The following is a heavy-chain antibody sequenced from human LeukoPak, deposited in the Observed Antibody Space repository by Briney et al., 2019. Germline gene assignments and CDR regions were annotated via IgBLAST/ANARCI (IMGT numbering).Heavy chain of an antibody. CDR3: TTGSYDILTGYYLDY. D-gene: IGHD3-9*01. CDR2: IKSKPDGGTT. V-gene: IGHV3-15*01. CDR1: GFAFNYAW. J-gene: IGHJ4*02. Sequence: PGGSLRLSCAASGFAFNYAWVSWVRQAPGKGLEWIGRIKSKPDGGTTDYAAPVKGRFTISRDDSKNTLYLQMNSLKTEDTAVYYCTTGSYDILTGYYLDYWGQGTLVTVSS.